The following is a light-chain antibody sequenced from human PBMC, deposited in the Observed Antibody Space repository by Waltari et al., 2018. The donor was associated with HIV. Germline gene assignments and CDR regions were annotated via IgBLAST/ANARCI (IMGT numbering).Light chain of an antibody. CDR1: SSDVGNYNL. Sequence: QSVLTQPASVSGSPGHSITISCTGTSSDVGNYNLVSWYQQHPGKAPKLIIYEVTKRPSGVSNRFSGSKSGNTASLTISGLQAEDEADYYCCSYVGSNVWVFGGGTKLTVL. CDR3: CSYVGSNVWV. J-gene: IGLJ3*02. CDR2: EVT. V-gene: IGLV2-23*02.